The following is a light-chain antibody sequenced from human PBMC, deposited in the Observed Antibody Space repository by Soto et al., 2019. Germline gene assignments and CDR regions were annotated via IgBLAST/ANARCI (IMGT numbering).Light chain of an antibody. J-gene: IGKJ1*01. V-gene: IGKV3-20*01. CDR2: GAS. CDR3: QQYGSSPLWT. Sequence: EIELTQSPGTLSLSPGERATLSCRASQSVSSSYFAWYQQKPRQAPRLIIYGASSRATGLPDRCSGSGSGTEFTLTISRREPEDYAVYYCQQYGSSPLWTFGGGTKVEIK. CDR1: QSVSSSY.